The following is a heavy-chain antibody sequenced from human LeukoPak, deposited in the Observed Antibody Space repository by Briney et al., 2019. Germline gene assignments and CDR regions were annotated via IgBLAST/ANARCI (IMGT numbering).Heavy chain of an antibody. D-gene: IGHD3-16*01. V-gene: IGHV3-21*01. Sequence: PGGSLRLSCAASGFTFSSSSMNWVRQAPGKGLEWVSSISSSGSYIYYADSVKGRFTISRDNAKNSLYLQMNSLRAEDTAVYYCARARPGYDTPPYYFDFWGQGTLVTVSS. CDR2: ISSSGSYI. CDR3: ARARPGYDTPPYYFDF. J-gene: IGHJ4*02. CDR1: GFTFSSSS.